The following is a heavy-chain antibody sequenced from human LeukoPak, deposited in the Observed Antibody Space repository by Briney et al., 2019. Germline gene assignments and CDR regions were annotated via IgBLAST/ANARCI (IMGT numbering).Heavy chain of an antibody. CDR1: GYTFTSYG. J-gene: IGHJ4*02. CDR2: ISAYNGNT. V-gene: IGHV1-18*01. D-gene: IGHD3-22*01. Sequence: ASVKVSCKASGYTFTSYGISWVRQAPGQGLEWMGWISAYNGNTNYAQKLQGRVTMTTDTSTSTAYMELRSLRSDDTAVYYCARYYDSSGYYYTPFDYWGQGTLVTVPS. CDR3: ARYYDSSGYYYTPFDY.